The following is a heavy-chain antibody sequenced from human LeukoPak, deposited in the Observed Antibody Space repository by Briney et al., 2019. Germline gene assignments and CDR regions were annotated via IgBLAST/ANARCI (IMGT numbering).Heavy chain of an antibody. CDR2: ISGSGGST. CDR3: ATRLRYSYGYYFDY. V-gene: IGHV3-23*01. Sequence: PGGSLRLPCAASGFTFSSYAMSWVRQAPGKGLEWVSAISGSGGSTYYADSVKGRFTISRDNSKNTLYLQMNNLRAEDTAVYYCATRLRYSYGYYFDYWGQGTLVTVSS. J-gene: IGHJ4*02. CDR1: GFTFSSYA. D-gene: IGHD5-18*01.